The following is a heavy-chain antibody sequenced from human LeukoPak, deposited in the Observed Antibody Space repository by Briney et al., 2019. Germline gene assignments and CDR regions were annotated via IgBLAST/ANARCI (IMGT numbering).Heavy chain of an antibody. J-gene: IGHJ3*02. CDR2: IYPGDSDT. CDR1: GYSLTSYW. V-gene: IGHV5-51*01. Sequence: GESLVISCKGSGYSLTSYWIGWVRQMPGKGLEWMGIIYPGDSDTRYSPSFQGQVTISADKSISTAYLQWSSLKASDTAMYYCATTYYYDSSGYYYSVDDAFDIWGQGTMVTVSS. D-gene: IGHD3-22*01. CDR3: ATTYYYDSSGYYYSVDDAFDI.